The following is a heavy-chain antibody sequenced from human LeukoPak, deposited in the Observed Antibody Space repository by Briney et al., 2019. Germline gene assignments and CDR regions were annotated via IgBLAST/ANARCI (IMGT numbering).Heavy chain of an antibody. D-gene: IGHD2-2*02. CDR3: ARAGGLYYFDY. CDR1: GYTFTSYG. Sequence: SVKVSCKASGYTFTSYGISWVRQAPGQGLEWMGGIIPIFGTANYAQKFQGRVTITADESTSTAYMELSSLRSEDTAVYYCARAGGLYYFDYWGQGTLVTVSS. CDR2: IIPIFGTA. V-gene: IGHV1-69*13. J-gene: IGHJ4*02.